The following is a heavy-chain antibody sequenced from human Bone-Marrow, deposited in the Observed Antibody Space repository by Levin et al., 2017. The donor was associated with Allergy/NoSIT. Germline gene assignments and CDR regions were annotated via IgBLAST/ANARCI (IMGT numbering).Heavy chain of an antibody. CDR1: GFTFSDYT. CDR2: ISGSGGNT. CDR3: ARGTSGGTGPLFAY. V-gene: IGHV3-23*01. D-gene: IGHD1-1*01. Sequence: PGGSLRLSCAASGFTFSDYTMTWVRQAPGKGLEWVSTISGSGGNTYYSDSVKGRFTISRDNSNNTLYLQMNTLRAEDTAIYFCARGTSGGTGPLFAYWGQGALVPVSS. J-gene: IGHJ4*02.